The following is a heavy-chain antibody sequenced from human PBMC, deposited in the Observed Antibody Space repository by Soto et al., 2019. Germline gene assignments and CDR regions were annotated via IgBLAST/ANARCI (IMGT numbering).Heavy chain of an antibody. CDR1: GYSFTSYW. D-gene: IGHD3-22*01. V-gene: IGHV5-51*01. CDR3: ARQMNYYDSSGYYFGRYYYYYGMDV. CDR2: IYPGDSDT. Sequence: GESLKISCKGSGYSFTSYWIGWVRQMPGKGLEWMGIIYPGDSDTRYSPSFQGQVTISADKSISTAYLQWSSLKASDTAMYYCARQMNYYDSSGYYFGRYYYYYGMDVWGQGTTVTV. J-gene: IGHJ6*02.